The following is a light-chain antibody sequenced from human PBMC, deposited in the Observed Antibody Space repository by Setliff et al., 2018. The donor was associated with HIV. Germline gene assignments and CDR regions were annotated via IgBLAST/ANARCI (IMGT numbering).Light chain of an antibody. Sequence: QSALTQPASVSGSPGQSITISCTGTSSDVGDYNYVSWYQQHPGKAPKLMIYEVRNRPSGVSNRFSGSKSGNTASLTISGLQAEDEADYYCSSYTSGSTLVVFGTGTKVTVL. CDR1: SSDVGDYNY. V-gene: IGLV2-14*01. CDR2: EVR. CDR3: SSYTSGSTLVV. J-gene: IGLJ1*01.